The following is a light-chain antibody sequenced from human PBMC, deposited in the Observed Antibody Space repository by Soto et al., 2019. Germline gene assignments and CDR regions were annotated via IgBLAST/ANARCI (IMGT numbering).Light chain of an antibody. CDR2: EVS. CDR1: SSDVGGYNY. Sequence: QSVLTQPASVSGSPGQSITISCTGTSSDVGGYNYVSWYQQHPGKAPKLMIYEVSNRPSGVSNRFSGSKSGNTASLTISGLQAEDEADYYCSSYAYTNNYVFGTGTKVTVL. CDR3: SSYAYTNNYV. V-gene: IGLV2-14*01. J-gene: IGLJ1*01.